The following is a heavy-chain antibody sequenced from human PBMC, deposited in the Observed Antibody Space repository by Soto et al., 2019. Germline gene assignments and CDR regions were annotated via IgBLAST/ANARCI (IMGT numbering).Heavy chain of an antibody. D-gene: IGHD2-21*02. CDR3: TRLLAYCGGDCHSFAFDI. J-gene: IGHJ3*02. CDR1: GFTFSDYY. CDR2: ISSSGSTI. V-gene: IGHV3-11*01. Sequence: GGSLRLSCAASGFTFSDYYMSWIRQAPGKGLEWVSYISSSGSTIYYADSVKGRFTISRDNAKNSLYLQMNSLRAEDTALYYCTRLLAYCGGDCHSFAFDIWGQGTMVT.